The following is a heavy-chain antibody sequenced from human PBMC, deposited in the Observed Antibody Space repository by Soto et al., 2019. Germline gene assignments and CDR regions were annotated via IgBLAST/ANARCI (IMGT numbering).Heavy chain of an antibody. Sequence: QVHLAESGGGLVKSGGSLTLSCSTSGFFFTDYFMSWIRQAPGKGLEWVSYISPSGDVTHYADSVKGRFTISRDNTKKSLFLQKSSLRDDDTAVYYSARQLERRVGAASHWGQGTRVSVSS. CDR3: ARQLERRVGAASH. J-gene: IGHJ4*02. V-gene: IGHV3-11*01. CDR1: GFFFTDYF. D-gene: IGHD1-26*01. CDR2: ISPSGDVT.